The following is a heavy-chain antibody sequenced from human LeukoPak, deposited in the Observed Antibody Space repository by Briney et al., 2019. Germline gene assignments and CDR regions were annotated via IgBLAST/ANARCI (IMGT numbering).Heavy chain of an antibody. CDR1: GFTFSSYG. V-gene: IGHV3-23*01. Sequence: GGSLRLSCAASGFTFSSYGMSWVRQAPGKGLEWVSALSGSGGSTYYADSVKGRFTISRDNSKNTLYLQMNSLRAEDTAVYYCAKDGIVATTHYYYYYMDVWGKGTTVTVSS. CDR3: AKDGIVATTHYYYYYMDV. CDR2: LSGSGGST. J-gene: IGHJ6*03. D-gene: IGHD5-12*01.